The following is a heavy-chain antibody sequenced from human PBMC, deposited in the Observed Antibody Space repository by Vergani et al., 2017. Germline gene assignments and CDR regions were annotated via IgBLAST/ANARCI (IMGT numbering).Heavy chain of an antibody. CDR3: ARSGEYCSPSSCSHPGAFDI. J-gene: IGHJ3*02. V-gene: IGHV3-30-3*01. Sequence: VHLLESGGGLVQSGGSLRLSCAASGFTFSNSAVSWVRQAPGRGLAWVAVISYDGSNKYYADSVKGRFTISRDNAKNSLYLQMNSLRAEDTAVYYCARSGEYCSPSSCSHPGAFDIWGQGTMVTVSS. CDR2: ISYDGSNK. D-gene: IGHD2-2*01. CDR1: GFTFSNSA.